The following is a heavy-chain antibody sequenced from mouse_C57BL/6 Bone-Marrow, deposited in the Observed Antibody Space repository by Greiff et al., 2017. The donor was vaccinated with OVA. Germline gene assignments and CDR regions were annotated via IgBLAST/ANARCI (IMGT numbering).Heavy chain of an antibody. D-gene: IGHD2-4*01. J-gene: IGHJ2*01. Sequence: QVQLQQPGAELVMPGASVKLSCKASGYTFTSYWMHWVKQRPGQGLEWIGEIDPSDSYTNYNQKFKGKSTLTVDKSSSTAYMQLSSLTSEDSAVYDGARKGYYDYDYFDCWGEGTTLTVSS. CDR1: GYTFTSYW. CDR2: IDPSDSYT. CDR3: ARKGYYDYDYFDC. V-gene: IGHV1-69*01.